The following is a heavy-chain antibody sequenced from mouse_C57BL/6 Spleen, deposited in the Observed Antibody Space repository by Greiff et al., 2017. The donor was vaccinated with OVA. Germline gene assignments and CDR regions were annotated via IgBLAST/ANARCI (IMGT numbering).Heavy chain of an antibody. CDR3: ARGGNSNYEYFDV. D-gene: IGHD2-5*01. V-gene: IGHV1-82*01. Sequence: ESGPELVKPGASVKISCKASGYAFSSSWMNWVKQRPGKGLEWIGRIYPGDGDTNYNGKFKGKATLTADKSSSTAYMQLSSLTSEDSAVYFCARGGNSNYEYFDVWGTGTTVTVSS. CDR2: IYPGDGDT. J-gene: IGHJ1*03. CDR1: GYAFSSSW.